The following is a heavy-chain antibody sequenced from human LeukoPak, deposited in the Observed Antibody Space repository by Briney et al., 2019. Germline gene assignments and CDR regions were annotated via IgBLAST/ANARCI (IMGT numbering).Heavy chain of an antibody. CDR1: GGSISSYY. D-gene: IGHD2-15*01. Sequence: SETLSLTCTVSGGSISSYYWSWIRQPPGKGLEWIGYIYYSGSTNYNPSLKSRVTISVDTSKNQFSLKLSSVTAADTAVYYCAGPKLGYCSGGSCYSAEGDAFDIWGQGTMVTVSS. J-gene: IGHJ3*02. CDR3: AGPKLGYCSGGSCYSAEGDAFDI. CDR2: IYYSGST. V-gene: IGHV4-59*01.